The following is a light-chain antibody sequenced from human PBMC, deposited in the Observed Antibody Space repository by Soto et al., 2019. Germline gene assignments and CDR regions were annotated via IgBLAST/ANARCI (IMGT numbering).Light chain of an antibody. J-gene: IGKJ3*01. CDR1: QAIKTY. CDR3: QPYNYLPPFT. V-gene: IGKV1-33*01. Sequence: DIQMTQSPSSLSASVGARVSITCQASQAIKTYLSWFQHKPGRAPKLLIYGASYLETGVPSRFRGSGSGTDFTLTISSLQPEDIATYYCQPYNYLPPFTFGPGTIVDIK. CDR2: GAS.